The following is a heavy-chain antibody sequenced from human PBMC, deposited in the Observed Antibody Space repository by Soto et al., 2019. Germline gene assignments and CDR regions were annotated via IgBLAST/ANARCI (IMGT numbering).Heavy chain of an antibody. V-gene: IGHV3-23*01. CDR2: ISGSGGST. J-gene: IGHJ3*02. CDR1: GFTFSSYA. D-gene: IGHD3-3*01. CDR3: AKDRNDFWSGYLDAFDI. Sequence: GGSLRLSCAASGFTFSSYAMTWVRQAPGKGLEWVSAISGSGGSTYYADSVKGRFTISRDNSKNTLYLQMNSLRAEDTAVYYCAKDRNDFWSGYLDAFDIWGQATMVTVSS.